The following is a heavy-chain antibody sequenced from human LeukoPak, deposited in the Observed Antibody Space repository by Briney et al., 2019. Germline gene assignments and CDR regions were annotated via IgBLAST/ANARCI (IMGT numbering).Heavy chain of an antibody. CDR1: GFTFSSYG. J-gene: IGHJ4*02. Sequence: GGSLRLSCAASGFTFSSYGMSWVRQAPGKGLEWVSVIYSGGSTYYADSVKGRFTISRDNSKNTLYLQMNSLRAEDTAVYYCARGPTAAAIFDYWGQGTLVTVSS. CDR2: IYSGGST. V-gene: IGHV3-53*01. CDR3: ARGPTAAAIFDY. D-gene: IGHD2-2*02.